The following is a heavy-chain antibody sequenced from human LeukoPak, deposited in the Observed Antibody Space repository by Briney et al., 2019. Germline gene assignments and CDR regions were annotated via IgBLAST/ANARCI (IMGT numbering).Heavy chain of an antibody. V-gene: IGHV3-7*04. D-gene: IGHD5-18*01. CDR3: ARGGRGYSYEYYYYYGMDV. J-gene: IGHJ6*02. CDR1: GFTFSSYW. Sequence: GGSLRLSCAASGFTFSSYWMSWVRQAPGKGLEWVANIKQDGSEKYYVDSVKGRFTISRDNAKNSLYLQMNSLRAEDTAVYYCARGGRGYSYEYYYYYGMDVWGQGATVTVSS. CDR2: IKQDGSEK.